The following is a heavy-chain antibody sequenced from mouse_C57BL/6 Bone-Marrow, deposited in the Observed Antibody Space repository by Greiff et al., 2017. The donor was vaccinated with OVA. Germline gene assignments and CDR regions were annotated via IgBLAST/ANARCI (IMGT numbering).Heavy chain of an antibody. J-gene: IGHJ1*03. CDR3: ARFNYYGSSSWYFDV. CDR1: GYTFTSYG. V-gene: IGHV1-81*01. D-gene: IGHD1-1*01. CDR2: IYPRSGNT. Sequence: VQLQQSGAELARPGASVKLSCKASGYTFTSYGISWVKQRTGKGLEWIGEIYPRSGNTYYNEKFKGKATLTADKSSSKAYMTLRSLTSEDSSVYFCARFNYYGSSSWYFDVWGTGTTVTVSS.